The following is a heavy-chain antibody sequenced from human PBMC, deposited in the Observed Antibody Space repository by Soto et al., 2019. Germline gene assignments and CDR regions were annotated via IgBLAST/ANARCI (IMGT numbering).Heavy chain of an antibody. CDR2: IYSGGTT. J-gene: IGHJ6*02. CDR1: GFIVTNNY. CDR3: ARGGRDHSLRPYPDSFGMDV. D-gene: IGHD2-2*01. Sequence: EVQLVESGGGLILPGGSLRLSCAASGFIVTNNYMSWVRQAPGKGLEWVSLIYSGGTTNYADSVKGRFTISRDNSKNTLYLQMNSLRAEDTAVYYCARGGRDHSLRPYPDSFGMDVWGQGTTVTVSS. V-gene: IGHV3-53*01.